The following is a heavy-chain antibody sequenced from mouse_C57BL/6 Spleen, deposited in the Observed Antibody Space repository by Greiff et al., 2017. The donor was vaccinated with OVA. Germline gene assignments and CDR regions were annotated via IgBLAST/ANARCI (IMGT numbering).Heavy chain of an antibody. V-gene: IGHV1-5*01. D-gene: IGHD3-2*02. CDR2: IYPGDSDT. CDR3: TRERAAQAFDD. J-gene: IGHJ2*01. Sequence: EVQLQQSGTVLARPGASVKMSCKTSGYTFTSYWMHWVKQRPGQGLEWIGAIYPGDSDTSYNQKFKGKAKLTAVTSASTAYMELSSLTNEDSAVYYCTRERAAQAFDDWGQGTTLTVSS. CDR1: GYTFTSYW.